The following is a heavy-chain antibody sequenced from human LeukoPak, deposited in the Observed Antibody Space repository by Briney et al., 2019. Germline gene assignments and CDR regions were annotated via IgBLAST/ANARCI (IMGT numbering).Heavy chain of an antibody. CDR1: GFTFSSYA. Sequence: GGSLRLSCAASGFTFSSYAMSWVRQAPGKGLEWVSATSGSGGSTYYADSVKGRFTISRDSSKNTLYLQMNSLRAEDTAVYYCAKAPGGYHYYDSSEFDYWGQGTLVTVSS. CDR2: TSGSGGST. V-gene: IGHV3-23*01. J-gene: IGHJ4*02. CDR3: AKAPGGYHYYDSSEFDY. D-gene: IGHD3-22*01.